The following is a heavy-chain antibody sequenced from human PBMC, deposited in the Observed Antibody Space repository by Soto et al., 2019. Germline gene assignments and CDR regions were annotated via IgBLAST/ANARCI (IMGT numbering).Heavy chain of an antibody. CDR3: AREYYDSSGPTIDY. Sequence: GASVKVSCKASGGTFSSYAISWVRQAPGQGLEWMGGIIPIFGTANYAQKFQGRVTITADKSTSTAYMELSGLRSEDTAVYYCAREYYDSSGPTIDYWGQGTLVTVSS. D-gene: IGHD3-22*01. CDR1: GGTFSSYA. J-gene: IGHJ4*02. V-gene: IGHV1-69*06. CDR2: IIPIFGTA.